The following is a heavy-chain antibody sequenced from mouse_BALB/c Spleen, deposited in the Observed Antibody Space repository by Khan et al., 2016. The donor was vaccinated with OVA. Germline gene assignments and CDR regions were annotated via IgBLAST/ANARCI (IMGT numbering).Heavy chain of an antibody. V-gene: IGHV5-6-3*01. CDR1: RFTISSYG. J-gene: IGHJ2*01. CDR2: IDSNGGSI. D-gene: IGHD2-12*01. CDR3: ARSAI. Sequence: EVELVESGGGIVQPGGSLNRPCAASRFTISSYGMSSVRQTPDKRLELVATIDSNGGSIDYQDSVKRRFTISGDNAKNALYLQMRSLKSEDTAMYYWARSAIWGHGTTLTVSS.